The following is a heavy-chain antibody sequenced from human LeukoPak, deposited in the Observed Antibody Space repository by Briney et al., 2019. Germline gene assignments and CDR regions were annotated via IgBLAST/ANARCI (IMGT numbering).Heavy chain of an antibody. CDR1: GYTFTSYA. D-gene: IGHD5-12*01. V-gene: IGHV1-3*01. Sequence: ASVKVSCKASGYTFTSYAMHWVRQAPGQRLEWMGWINAGNGNTKYSQKFQGRVTITRDTSTSTAYMELSSLRSEDTAVYYCASVDMGTGYYFDYWGQGTLVTVSS. CDR2: INAGNGNT. J-gene: IGHJ4*02. CDR3: ASVDMGTGYYFDY.